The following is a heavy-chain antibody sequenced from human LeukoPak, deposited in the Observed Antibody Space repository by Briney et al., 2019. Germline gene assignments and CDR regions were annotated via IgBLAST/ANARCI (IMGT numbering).Heavy chain of an antibody. D-gene: IGHD3-10*01. CDR1: ASTFSTYA. CDR3: ARAKYFRIGRFERAYLDD. CDR2: ISTGNGNT. J-gene: IGHJ4*02. Sequence: GASVKLSCKASASTFSTYAIHWVRQAPGQGLEWMGWISTGNGNTRYSKAFQDRFTISRDTSASTVYMELRALRSEDMAVYYCARAKYFRIGRFERAYLDDWGQGTLVSVSS. V-gene: IGHV1-3*03.